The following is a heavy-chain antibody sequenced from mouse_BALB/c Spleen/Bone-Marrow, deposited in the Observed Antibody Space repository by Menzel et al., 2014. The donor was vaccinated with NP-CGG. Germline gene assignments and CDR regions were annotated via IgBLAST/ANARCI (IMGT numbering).Heavy chain of an antibody. J-gene: IGHJ3*01. V-gene: IGHV5-9-1*01. Sequence: VMLVESGGGLVKPGGSLKLSCAASGFTFXSYAMSWVRQTPEKRLEWVATISSGGSYTYYPDSVKGRFTISRDNAKNTLYLQMSSLRSEDTAMYYCARPRFAYWGQGTLVTVSA. CDR3: ARPRFAY. CDR2: ISSGGSYT. CDR1: GFTFXSYA.